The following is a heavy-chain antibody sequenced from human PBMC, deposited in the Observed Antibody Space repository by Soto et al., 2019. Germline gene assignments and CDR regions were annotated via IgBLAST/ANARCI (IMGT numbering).Heavy chain of an antibody. CDR1: GFTFSSYA. V-gene: IGHV3-23*01. CDR2: ISGSGGST. D-gene: IGHD3-3*01. J-gene: IGHJ3*02. CDR3: AKEKAYYDFWSGYYSLRDAFDI. Sequence: EVQLLESGGGLVQPGGSLRLSCAASGFTFSSYAMSWVRQAPGKGLEWVSAISGSGGSTYYADSVKGRFTISRDNSKNTLYLQMNSLRAEDTAVYYCAKEKAYYDFWSGYYSLRDAFDIWGQGTMVTVSS.